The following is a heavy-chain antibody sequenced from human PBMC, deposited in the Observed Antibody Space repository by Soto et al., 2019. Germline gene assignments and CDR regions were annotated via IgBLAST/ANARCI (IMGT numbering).Heavy chain of an antibody. J-gene: IGHJ4*02. CDR2: VYYTGST. V-gene: IGHV4-59*01. CDR3: ARGRTVRNYADDSSDYFYFFDY. Sequence: SETLSLTCTVSGDSISTFYWGWMRQSPGKELEWIGYVYYTGSTNYNPSLKIRVTISVDRSKNQFSLKLTSANAADTAVYYCARGRTVRNYADDSSDYFYFFDYWGQGTQVTASS. CDR1: GDSISTFY. D-gene: IGHD3-22*01.